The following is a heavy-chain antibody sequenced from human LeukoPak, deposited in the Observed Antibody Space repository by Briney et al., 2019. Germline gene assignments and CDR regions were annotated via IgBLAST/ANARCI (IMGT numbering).Heavy chain of an antibody. Sequence: ASVKVSCKASGYTFTSYYMHWVRQAPGQGLEWMGIINPSGGSTSYAQKFQGRVTMTRDTSISTAYMELSRLRSDDTAVYYCARDLITMVRGWFDPWGQGTLVTVSS. V-gene: IGHV1-46*01. J-gene: IGHJ5*02. CDR3: ARDLITMVRGWFDP. CDR2: INPSGGST. D-gene: IGHD3-10*01. CDR1: GYTFTSYY.